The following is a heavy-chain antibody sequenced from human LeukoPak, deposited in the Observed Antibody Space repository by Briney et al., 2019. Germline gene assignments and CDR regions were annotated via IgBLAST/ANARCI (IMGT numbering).Heavy chain of an antibody. J-gene: IGHJ4*02. Sequence: GGSLRLSCAASGFTFSNAWMSWVRQAPGKGLEWVANIKQDGSEKYYVDSVKGRFTISRDNAKNSLYLQMNSLRGEDTAVYYCARGGAAGTPFDYWGQGPLVTVSS. V-gene: IGHV3-7*01. D-gene: IGHD6-13*01. CDR3: ARGGAAGTPFDY. CDR2: IKQDGSEK. CDR1: GFTFSNAW.